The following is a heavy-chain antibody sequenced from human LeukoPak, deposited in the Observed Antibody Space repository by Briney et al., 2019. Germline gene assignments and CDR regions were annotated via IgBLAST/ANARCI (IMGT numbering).Heavy chain of an antibody. Sequence: GGSLRLSCAASGFTVSSNYMSWVRQAPGKGLEWVSVIYSGGSTYYADSVKGRFTISRDNSKNTLYLQMNSLRAEDTAVYYCARGGPNEGGYSYGYYYYYMDVWGKGTTVTVSS. D-gene: IGHD5-18*01. CDR3: ARGGPNEGGYSYGYYYYYMDV. J-gene: IGHJ6*03. CDR2: IYSGGST. CDR1: GFTVSSNY. V-gene: IGHV3-53*01.